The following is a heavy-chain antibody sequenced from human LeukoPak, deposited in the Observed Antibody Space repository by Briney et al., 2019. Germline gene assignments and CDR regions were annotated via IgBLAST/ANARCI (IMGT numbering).Heavy chain of an antibody. V-gene: IGHV3-7*03. CDR3: AKGYSGYDYYYYYYMDV. D-gene: IGHD5-12*01. J-gene: IGHJ6*03. CDR2: IRQDGSDK. CDR1: GFTFNSYW. Sequence: GGSLRLSCAASGFTFNSYWMSWVRQAPEKGLEWPANIRQDGSDKQYVDSVKGRFTISRDNSKNTLYMQMNSLRAEDTAVYYCAKGYSGYDYYYYYYMDVWGKGTTVTVSS.